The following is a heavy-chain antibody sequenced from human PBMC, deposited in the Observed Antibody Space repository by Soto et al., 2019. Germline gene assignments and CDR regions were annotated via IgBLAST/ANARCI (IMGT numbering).Heavy chain of an antibody. Sequence: EVQLVESGGGLVQPGGSLRLSCAASGFTFSTYDMHWVRQGTGKGLEWVSAIGSAVGTYYAGSVKGRFTISRDNAKNSLFLQINSLRAGDTAVYYCARRYCSHGNCPGIGFDYWGRGTLVTVSS. V-gene: IGHV3-13*01. CDR3: ARRYCSHGNCPGIGFDY. J-gene: IGHJ4*02. CDR2: IGSAVGT. CDR1: GFTFSTYD. D-gene: IGHD2-15*01.